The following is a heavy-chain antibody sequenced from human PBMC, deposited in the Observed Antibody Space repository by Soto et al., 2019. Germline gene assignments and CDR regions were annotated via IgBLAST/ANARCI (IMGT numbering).Heavy chain of an antibody. CDR3: ARAPHTAMVTFDY. CDR1: GFTFSSYA. J-gene: IGHJ4*02. Sequence: QVQLVESGGGVVQPGRSLRLSCAASGFTFSSYAMHWVRQAPGKGLEWVAVISYDGSNKYYADSVKGRFTISRDNSKNTLYLQMNSLRAEDTAVYYCARAPHTAMVTFDYWGQGTLVTVSS. V-gene: IGHV3-30-3*01. D-gene: IGHD5-18*01. CDR2: ISYDGSNK.